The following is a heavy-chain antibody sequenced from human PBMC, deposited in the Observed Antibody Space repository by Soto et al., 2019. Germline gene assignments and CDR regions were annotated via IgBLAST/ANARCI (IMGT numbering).Heavy chain of an antibody. J-gene: IGHJ4*02. CDR3: ARGYGSGWPVDS. CDR2: TYYRSKWYT. CDR1: GTSVSTYSAG. D-gene: IGHD6-19*01. V-gene: IGHV6-1*01. Sequence: QVQLQQSGPGLVKPSQTLALTCVISGTSVSTYSAGWNWIRQSPSRGLEWLGRTYYRSKWYTDYAPSVESRITISPATSMNQFTLQLNSVTPEDTAVYYCARGYGSGWPVDSWGQGTLVTVSS.